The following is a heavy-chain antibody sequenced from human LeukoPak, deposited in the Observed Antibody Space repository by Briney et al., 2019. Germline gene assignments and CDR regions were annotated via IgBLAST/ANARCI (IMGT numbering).Heavy chain of an antibody. CDR3: ATVKTHQLWFGELHIVYYFDY. J-gene: IGHJ4*02. V-gene: IGHV1-24*01. Sequence: ASVKVSCKVSGYTLTELSMHWVRQAPGKGLEWMGGFDPEDGETIYAQKFQGRVTMTEDTSTDTAYMELSSLRSEDTAVYYCATVKTHQLWFGELHIVYYFDYWGQGTLVTVSS. CDR1: GYTLTELS. CDR2: FDPEDGET. D-gene: IGHD3-10*01.